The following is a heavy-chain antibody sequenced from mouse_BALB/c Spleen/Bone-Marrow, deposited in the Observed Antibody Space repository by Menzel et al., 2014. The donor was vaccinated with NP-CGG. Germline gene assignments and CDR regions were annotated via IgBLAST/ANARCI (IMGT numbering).Heavy chain of an antibody. V-gene: IGHV1S81*02. D-gene: IGHD2-1*01. J-gene: IGHJ2*01. CDR1: GYTFTSYW. CDR3: ARANFGNYGVY. CDR2: INPSNGRT. Sequence: QVQLQKSGAELVKPGASVKPSCKPSGYTFTSYWIHWVKQRPGQGLEWIGEINPSNGRTSYNEKFKSKATLAVDTSSSTAYMQLSSLTSEDSAVYYCARANFGNYGVYWGQGSTLTVSS.